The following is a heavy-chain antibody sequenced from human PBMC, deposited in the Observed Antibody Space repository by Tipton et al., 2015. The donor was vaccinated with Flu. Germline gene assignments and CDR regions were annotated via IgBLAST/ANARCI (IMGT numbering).Heavy chain of an antibody. V-gene: IGHV4-59*01. CDR1: GGFISGYF. CDR2: ISDSGTT. Sequence: TLSLTCTVSGGFISGYFWTWVRQPPGRGLEWIGYISDSGTTKYTPSLKSRLTLSVDTSQNQLSLNLTSVTAADTAVYFCARAFCGIDCSLGVNAFGIWGRGTMVIVSS. J-gene: IGHJ3*02. D-gene: IGHD2-21*02. CDR3: ARAFCGIDCSLGVNAFGI.